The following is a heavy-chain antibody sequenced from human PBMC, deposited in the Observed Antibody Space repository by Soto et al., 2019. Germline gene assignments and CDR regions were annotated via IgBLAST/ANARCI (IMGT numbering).Heavy chain of an antibody. CDR3: ARTCSGGTCSFDY. CDR2: IYGGGST. V-gene: IGHV3-66*01. Sequence: PGGSLRLSCAASGFTVSNNYMSWVRQAPGKGLEWVSVIYGGGSTYYADSVKGRFTISRDNSENTLYLQMNSLRAEDTAVYYCARTCSGGTCSFDYWGQGTLVTVSS. J-gene: IGHJ4*02. CDR1: GFTVSNNY. D-gene: IGHD2-15*01.